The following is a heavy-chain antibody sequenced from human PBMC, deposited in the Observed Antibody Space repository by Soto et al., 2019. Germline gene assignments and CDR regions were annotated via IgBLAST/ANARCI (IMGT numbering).Heavy chain of an antibody. CDR3: ARGAPWLVRSPFDY. D-gene: IGHD6-19*01. J-gene: IGHJ4*02. CDR2: IDHGGCT. V-gene: IGHV4-34*01. Sequence: SETLSLTCAVYGDSLKGYFWGWIRQPPGKGLEWIGDIDHGGCTNLNPSLRSRVIVSVDTSKNQVSLKLSSVTAADTAVYYCARGAPWLVRSPFDYWGQGTLVTVSS. CDR1: GDSLKGYF.